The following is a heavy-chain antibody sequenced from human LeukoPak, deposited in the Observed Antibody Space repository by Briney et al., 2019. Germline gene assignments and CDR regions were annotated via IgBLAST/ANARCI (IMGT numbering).Heavy chain of an antibody. J-gene: IGHJ4*02. V-gene: IGHV3-48*01. Sequence: GGSLRLSCAASGFTFSTHSMHWVRQAPGKGLEWISYISGTGSTLYYADSVTDRFTISRDNAKNSLYLQMNSLRAGDTAVYYCARGVGVDSHLHYWGQGTLVTVSS. CDR1: GFTFSTHS. CDR3: ARGVGVDSHLHY. D-gene: IGHD1-26*01. CDR2: ISGTGSTL.